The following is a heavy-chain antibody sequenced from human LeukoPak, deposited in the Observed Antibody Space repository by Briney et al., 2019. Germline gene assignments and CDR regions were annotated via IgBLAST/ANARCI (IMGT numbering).Heavy chain of an antibody. CDR2: IYYSGST. J-gene: IGHJ3*02. Sequence: SETLSLTCTVSGGSISSSSYYWGWIRQPPGKGLEWIGSIYYSGSTYYNLSLKSRVTISVDTSKNQFSLKLSSVTAADTAVYYCARDRGTMISAAFGIWGQGTMVTVSS. D-gene: IGHD3-22*01. CDR3: ARDRGTMISAAFGI. CDR1: GGSISSSSYY. V-gene: IGHV4-39*07.